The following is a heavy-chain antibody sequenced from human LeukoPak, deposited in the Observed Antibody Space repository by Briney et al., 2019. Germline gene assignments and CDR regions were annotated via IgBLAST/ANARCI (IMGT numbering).Heavy chain of an antibody. CDR2: IKEDGNEK. CDR1: GFTFSSYW. D-gene: IGHD6-6*01. J-gene: IGHJ3*01. Sequence: GGSLRLSCAASGFTFSSYWMSWVRQAPGKGLEWVANIKEDGNEKYYVDSVKGRFTISRDNAKNSLYLQMNSLRAKDTAVYYCARDRGLAPRLDAFDFWGQGTMLSVSS. CDR3: ARDRGLAPRLDAFDF. V-gene: IGHV3-7*05.